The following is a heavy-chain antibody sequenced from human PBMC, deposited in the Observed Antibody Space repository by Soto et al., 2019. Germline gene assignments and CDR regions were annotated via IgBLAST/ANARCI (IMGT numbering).Heavy chain of an antibody. CDR1: GGSISSGGYY. CDR2: IYYGGST. V-gene: IGHV4-31*03. D-gene: IGHD3-16*01. Sequence: QVQLQESGPGLVKPSQTLSLTCTVSGGSISSGGYYWSWIRQHPGKGMEWIGYIYYGGSTYYNPSLKGRVTLSVDTSKNPCALKLSSVTAADTAVYYCARDAVGEDAFDIWGQGTMVTVSS. CDR3: ARDAVGEDAFDI. J-gene: IGHJ3*02.